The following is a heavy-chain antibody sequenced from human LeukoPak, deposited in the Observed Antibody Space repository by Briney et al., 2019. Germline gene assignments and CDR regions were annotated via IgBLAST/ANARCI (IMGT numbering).Heavy chain of an antibody. CDR3: ARDSPYYYHSSGLNWSDP. CDR2: ISTYTGDT. D-gene: IGHD3-22*01. Sequence: ASVKVSCKASRYTFTNHGIGWVRQAPGQGLEWMGWISTYTGDTKVAQNLQDRLSMSTDTSTSTAYMELTSLRSDDTAVYYCARDSPYYYHSSGLNWSDPSGEGSLVTVSS. J-gene: IGHJ5*01. CDR1: RYTFTNHG. V-gene: IGHV1-18*01.